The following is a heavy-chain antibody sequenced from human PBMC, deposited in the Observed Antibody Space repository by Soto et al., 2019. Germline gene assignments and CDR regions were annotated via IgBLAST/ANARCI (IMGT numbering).Heavy chain of an antibody. CDR2: IYPGDSHA. Sequence: GESLKISCKGSGYSFTNYWVGWVRQMPGKGLEWMGIIYPGDSHAIYSPSFQGQVTMSADKSISTAYLQWSSLKASDTAMYYCARPYSGGPNDPFDVWGQGTMVTVSS. CDR1: GYSFTNYW. V-gene: IGHV5-51*01. J-gene: IGHJ3*01. CDR3: ARPYSGGPNDPFDV. D-gene: IGHD1-26*01.